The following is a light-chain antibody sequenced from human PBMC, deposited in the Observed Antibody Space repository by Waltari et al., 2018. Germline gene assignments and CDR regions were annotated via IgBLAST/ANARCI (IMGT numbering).Light chain of an antibody. J-gene: IGLJ2*01. V-gene: IGLV2-14*03. Sequence: QSALTQPASVSGSPGQSITISCTGTSSDVGGYNYVSWHQQHPGTAPKLMIYDVSNRPSGVSNRFSGSKSGNTASLTISGLQAEDEADYYCSSYTSSSTRVFGGGTKLTVL. CDR2: DVS. CDR1: SSDVGGYNY. CDR3: SSYTSSSTRV.